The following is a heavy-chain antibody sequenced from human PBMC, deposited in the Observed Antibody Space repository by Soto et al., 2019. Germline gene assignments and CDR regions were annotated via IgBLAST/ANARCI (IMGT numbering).Heavy chain of an antibody. CDR3: ARTRFLEWFSFDY. D-gene: IGHD3-3*01. CDR2: IYYSGST. J-gene: IGHJ4*02. CDR1: GGSISSGDYY. V-gene: IGHV4-30-4*01. Sequence: PLSLTCTVSGGSISSGDYYWSWIRQPPGKGLEWIGYIYYSGSTYYNPSLKSRVTISVDTSKNQFSLKLSSVTAADTAVYYCARTRFLEWFSFDYWGQGTLVTVSS.